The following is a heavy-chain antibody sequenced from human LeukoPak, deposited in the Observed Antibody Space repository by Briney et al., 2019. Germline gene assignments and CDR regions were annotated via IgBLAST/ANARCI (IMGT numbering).Heavy chain of an antibody. V-gene: IGHV4-59*11. CDR2: IFYVGST. Sequence: SETLSLTCTVSGDSIGSHYWSWIRQPPGKGLEWIGYIFYVGSTNYNPSLKSRVTISVDTPKNQFSLKLNSVTAADTAVYYCARDYYDSRGEAFDIWGQGTMVTVSS. CDR3: ARDYYDSRGEAFDI. CDR1: GDSIGSHY. J-gene: IGHJ3*02. D-gene: IGHD3-22*01.